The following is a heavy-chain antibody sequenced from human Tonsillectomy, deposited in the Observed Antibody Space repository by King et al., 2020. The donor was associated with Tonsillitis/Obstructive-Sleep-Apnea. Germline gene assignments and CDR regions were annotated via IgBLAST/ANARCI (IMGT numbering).Heavy chain of an antibody. CDR2: ISGSGGST. CDR3: AKGTPVTTDYSFDY. Sequence: VQLVESGGGFVQPGGSLRLSCIVSGFIFNNYAMNWVRQAPGKGLEWVSGISGSGGSTYYADSVKGRFTISRDNSKNTLYLQENSLRAEDTAVYYCAKGTPVTTDYSFDYWGQGTLVTVSS. D-gene: IGHD4-17*01. CDR1: GFIFNNYA. V-gene: IGHV3-23*04. J-gene: IGHJ4*02.